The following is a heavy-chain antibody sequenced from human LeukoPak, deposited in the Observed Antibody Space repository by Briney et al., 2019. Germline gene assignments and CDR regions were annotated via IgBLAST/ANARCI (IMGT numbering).Heavy chain of an antibody. CDR2: IYYSGST. Sequence: SETLSLTCTVSGGSISSSSYYWSWIRQPPGKGPEWIGYIYYSGSTNYDPSLKSRVTISVDTSKNQFSLKLSSVTAADTAVYYCARVVYCSGGSCYSVAFDIWGQGTMVTVSS. D-gene: IGHD2-15*01. CDR3: ARVVYCSGGSCYSVAFDI. V-gene: IGHV4-61*01. CDR1: GGSISSSSYY. J-gene: IGHJ3*02.